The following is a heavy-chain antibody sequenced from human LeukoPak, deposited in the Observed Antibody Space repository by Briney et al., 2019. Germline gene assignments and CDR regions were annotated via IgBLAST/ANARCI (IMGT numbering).Heavy chain of an antibody. J-gene: IGHJ4*02. CDR3: ARRPDDCSGTSGYTESDC. Sequence: GVPLRLTCSASGLTFRGYLMHCVPHAAGGGVECVTLIRYDGSNKYYSVSVKVRFTISRDSSKNTLSLKIHIMRPEDTSLYYCARRPDDCSGTSGYTESDCWGKGTLVSLP. V-gene: IGHV3-30*02. CDR1: GLTFRGYL. D-gene: IGHD2-2*01. CDR2: IRYDGSNK.